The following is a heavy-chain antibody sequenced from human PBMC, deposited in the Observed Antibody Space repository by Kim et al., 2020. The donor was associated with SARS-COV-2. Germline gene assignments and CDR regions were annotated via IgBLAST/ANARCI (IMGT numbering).Heavy chain of an antibody. Sequence: GGSLRLSCAASGFTFSSYSMNWVRQAPGKGLEWVSSISSSSSYIYYADSVKGRFTISRDNAKNSLYLQMNSLRAEDTAVYYCAREDCSSTSCWFDPWGQGTLVTVSS. D-gene: IGHD2-2*01. J-gene: IGHJ5*02. CDR1: GFTFSSYS. CDR3: AREDCSSTSCWFDP. V-gene: IGHV3-21*01. CDR2: ISSSSSYI.